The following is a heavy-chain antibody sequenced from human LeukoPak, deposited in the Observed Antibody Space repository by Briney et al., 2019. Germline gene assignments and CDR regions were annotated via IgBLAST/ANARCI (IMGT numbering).Heavy chain of an antibody. CDR1: GDSVSSNSAA. J-gene: IGHJ5*02. D-gene: IGHD1-26*01. V-gene: IGHV6-1*01. CDR2: TYYRSKWYN. CDR3: ARGSGSPNWFDP. Sequence: SQILSLTCAISGDSVSSNSAAWNWIRQSPSRGLKWLGRTYYRSKWYNDYAVSVKSRITINPDTSKNQFSLQLNSVTPEDTAVYYCARGSGSPNWFDPWGQGTLVTVSS.